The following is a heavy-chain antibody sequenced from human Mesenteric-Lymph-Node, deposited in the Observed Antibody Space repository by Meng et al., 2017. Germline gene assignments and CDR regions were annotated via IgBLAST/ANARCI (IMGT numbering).Heavy chain of an antibody. V-gene: IGHV3-23*01. J-gene: IGHJ4*02. Sequence: EVQVLEVGEGLVQPGGSLRLSWAAYGFSFSSYAMIWVRQAPGKGLEWVSAISGGGVTTYYADSVKGRFTITRDNPKNTLYLQMNSLRAEDTAVYYCAKEPIESGSYHLDYWGQGTLVTVSS. D-gene: IGHD1-26*01. CDR3: AKEPIESGSYHLDY. CDR1: GFSFSSYA. CDR2: ISGGGVTT.